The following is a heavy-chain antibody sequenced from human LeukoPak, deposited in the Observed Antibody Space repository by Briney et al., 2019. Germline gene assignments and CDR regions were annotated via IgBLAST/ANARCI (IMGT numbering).Heavy chain of an antibody. V-gene: IGHV3-30*04. Sequence: GGSLRLSCAASGFTFSNYAMHWVRQAPGKGLEWMAVISSDGSNKYYADSVRGRFTISRDNSRNTVYVQMDSFRAEDTALYYCVRGGRRWGQGILVTVSS. CDR2: ISSDGSNK. J-gene: IGHJ1*01. CDR1: GFTFSNYA. CDR3: VRGGRR.